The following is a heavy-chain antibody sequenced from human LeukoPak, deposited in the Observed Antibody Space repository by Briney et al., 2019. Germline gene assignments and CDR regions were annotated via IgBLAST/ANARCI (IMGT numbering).Heavy chain of an antibody. CDR2: ISGSGDYT. V-gene: IGHV3-23*01. Sequence: PGGSLRLSCVVSGFTFGNYAMNWVRQAPGKGLEWVSSISGSGDYTNTADSGNGRFTISRDNSKNTLYLKMNSLRAEDTALYFCAKDQVADAAYYYYGMDVWGQGTTVTVSS. CDR3: AKDQVADAAYYYYGMDV. CDR1: GFTFGNYA. J-gene: IGHJ6*02. D-gene: IGHD6-13*01.